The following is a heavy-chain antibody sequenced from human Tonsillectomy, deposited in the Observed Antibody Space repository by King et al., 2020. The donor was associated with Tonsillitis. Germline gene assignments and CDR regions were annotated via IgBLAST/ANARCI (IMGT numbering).Heavy chain of an antibody. D-gene: IGHD3-22*01. V-gene: IGHV3-74*01. J-gene: IGHJ5*02. CDR2: INSDGSST. Sequence: VQLVESGGGLVQPGGSLRLSCAASGFTFSRYWMHWVRQAPGKGLVWVSRINSDGSSTNYADSVKGRFIISSDKAENTLYLQINSLRAEDTAVYYFTRDRYYYDSSGYQTRDNWFDHWGKGTLVTVSS. CDR3: TRDRYYYDSSGYQTRDNWFDH. CDR1: GFTFSRYW.